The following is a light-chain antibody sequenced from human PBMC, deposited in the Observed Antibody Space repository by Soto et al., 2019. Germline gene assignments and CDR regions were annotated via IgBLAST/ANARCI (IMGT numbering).Light chain of an antibody. CDR2: AAS. V-gene: IGKV1-39*01. CDR1: QSITNS. CDR3: QQGHCMPFT. Sequence: DIQMTQSPSSLSASVGARVTITCRASQSITNSLNWYQHKPGKAPTLVVYAASSLQSGVPSRFSGSGSGTDFTLTISSLQPVDFATYFGQQGHCMPFTFGARTKVDIK. J-gene: IGKJ3*01.